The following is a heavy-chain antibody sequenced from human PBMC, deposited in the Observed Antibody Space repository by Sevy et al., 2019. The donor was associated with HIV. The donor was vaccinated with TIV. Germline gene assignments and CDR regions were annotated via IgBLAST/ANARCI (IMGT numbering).Heavy chain of an antibody. Sequence: GGSVRLSCAASGFTFSNYWMSWVRQAPGKGLEWVANIKRDGSEKYYVASVKGRFTISRDNAKTSLYLQMNSLRAEDTAVYYCARDCSSATCLWGLDVWGQGTTVTVSS. CDR3: ARDCSSATCLWGLDV. CDR2: IKRDGSEK. V-gene: IGHV3-7*03. CDR1: GFTFSNYW. D-gene: IGHD2-2*01. J-gene: IGHJ6*02.